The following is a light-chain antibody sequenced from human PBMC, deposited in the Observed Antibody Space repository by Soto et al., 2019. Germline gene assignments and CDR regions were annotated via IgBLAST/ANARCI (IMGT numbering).Light chain of an antibody. J-gene: IGLJ2*01. V-gene: IGLV1-44*01. CDR2: SNN. Sequence: QSVLTQPPSASGTPGQRVTISCSGSSSNIGTNTVNWYQQLPGTAPKLLIYSNNQRPSGVPDRFSGSKSGTSASLAISGLQSEDEADYYCAAWDDSLNGVVFGGGTNVNVL. CDR1: SSNIGTNT. CDR3: AAWDDSLNGVV.